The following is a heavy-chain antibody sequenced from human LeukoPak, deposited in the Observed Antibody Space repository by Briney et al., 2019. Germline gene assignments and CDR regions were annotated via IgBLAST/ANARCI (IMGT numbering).Heavy chain of an antibody. Sequence: TGGSLRLSCAASGFTFSSYAMHWVRQAPGKGLEWVAVISYDGSNKYYADSVKGRFTISRDNSKNTLYLQMNSLRVEDTAVYYCAREGWDLNALDIWGQGTMVTVSP. V-gene: IGHV3-30*04. CDR1: GFTFSSYA. D-gene: IGHD1-26*01. J-gene: IGHJ3*02. CDR3: AREGWDLNALDI. CDR2: ISYDGSNK.